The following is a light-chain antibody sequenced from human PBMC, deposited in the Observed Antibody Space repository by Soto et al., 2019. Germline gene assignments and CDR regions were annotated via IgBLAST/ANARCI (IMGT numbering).Light chain of an antibody. CDR3: SSYTSSSTRV. V-gene: IGLV2-14*01. J-gene: IGLJ1*01. Sequence: QSALTQPASVSGSPGQSITISCTGTSSDVGGYNYVSWYQQHPGKAPKFMIYDVSNRPSGVSNRFSGSKSGNTASLTISGFQAEDEADYNCSSYTSSSTRVFATGTKLTVL. CDR1: SSDVGGYNY. CDR2: DVS.